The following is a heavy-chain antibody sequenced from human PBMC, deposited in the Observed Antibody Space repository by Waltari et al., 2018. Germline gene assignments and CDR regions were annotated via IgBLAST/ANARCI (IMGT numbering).Heavy chain of an antibody. D-gene: IGHD4-17*01. CDR3: ASYMTTVPRRAFDI. V-gene: IGHV3-74*01. J-gene: IGHJ3*02. Sequence: EVQLVESGGGLVQPGGSLRLSCAASGFTFSSYWMHWVRQAPGKGLVWVSRINSDVCSTSYSDSVKGRFTISRDNAKNTLYLQMNSLRSEDTAVYYCASYMTTVPRRAFDIWGQGTMVTVSS. CDR1: GFTFSSYW. CDR2: INSDVCST.